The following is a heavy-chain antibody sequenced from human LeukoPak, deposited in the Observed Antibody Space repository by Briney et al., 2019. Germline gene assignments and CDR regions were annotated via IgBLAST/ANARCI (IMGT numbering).Heavy chain of an antibody. CDR1: GFTFTSYG. CDR3: ARASDPSGFDY. D-gene: IGHD6-25*01. CDR2: ISSSTSSSSYI. Sequence: GGSLRLSCAASGFTFTSYGMSWVRQAPGKGLEWVSSISSSTSSSSYISYADSVKGRFTISRDNTKSSLYLQMNSLRAEDTAVYYCARASDPSGFDYWGQGTLVTVSS. J-gene: IGHJ4*02. V-gene: IGHV3-21*01.